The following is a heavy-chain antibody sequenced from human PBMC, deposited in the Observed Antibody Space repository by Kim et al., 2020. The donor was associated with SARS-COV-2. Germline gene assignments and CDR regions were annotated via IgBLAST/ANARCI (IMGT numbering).Heavy chain of an antibody. Sequence: GGSLRLSCAASGFTFSSYAMHWVCQAPGKGLEWVAVISYDGSNKYYVDSVKGRFTISRDNSKNTLYLQMNSLRAEDTAVYYCARQYGSGSSYYYYGMDV. V-gene: IGHV3-30*04. CDR1: GFTFSSYA. D-gene: IGHD3-10*01. CDR3: ARQYGSGSSYYYYGMDV. CDR2: ISYDGSNK. J-gene: IGHJ6*01.